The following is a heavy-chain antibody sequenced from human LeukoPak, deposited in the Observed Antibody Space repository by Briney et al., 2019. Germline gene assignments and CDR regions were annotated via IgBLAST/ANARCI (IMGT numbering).Heavy chain of an antibody. CDR2: IYYSGST. Sequence: SETLSLTCTVSGGSISSGGYYWSWIRQHPGKGLEWIGYIYYSGSTYYNPSLKSRVTISVDTSKNQFSLKLSSVTAADTAVYYCARYCSGGSCYSRAFDIWGQGTMVTVSS. J-gene: IGHJ3*02. CDR3: ARYCSGGSCYSRAFDI. V-gene: IGHV4-31*03. D-gene: IGHD2-15*01. CDR1: GGSISSGGYY.